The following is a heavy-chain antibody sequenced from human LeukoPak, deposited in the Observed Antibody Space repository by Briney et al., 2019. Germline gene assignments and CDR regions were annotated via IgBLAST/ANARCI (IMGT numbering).Heavy chain of an antibody. CDR3: ARASVTPEHYYYYYYMDV. CDR1: GGTFSSYA. D-gene: IGHD2-21*02. CDR2: IIPIFGTA. Sequence: GASVKLSCKASGGTFSSYAISWVRQAPGQGLEWMGGIIPIFGTANYAQKFQGRVTITTDESTSTAYMELSSLRSEDTAVYYCARASVTPEHYYYYYYMDVWGKGTTVTVSS. J-gene: IGHJ6*03. V-gene: IGHV1-69*05.